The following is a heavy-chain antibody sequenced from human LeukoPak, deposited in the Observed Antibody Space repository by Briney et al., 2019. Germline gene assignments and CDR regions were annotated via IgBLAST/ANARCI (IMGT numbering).Heavy chain of an antibody. D-gene: IGHD3-22*01. CDR1: GFTFDDYG. CDR3: ARGVYYYDSSGFQTYFDY. CDR2: INWNGGST. V-gene: IGHV3-20*04. J-gene: IGHJ4*02. Sequence: GGSLRLSCAASGFTFDDYGMSWVRQAPGKGLEWVSGINWNGGSTGYADSVKGRFTISRDNAKNSLYLQMNSLRAEDTALYYCARGVYYYDSSGFQTYFDYWGQGTLVTVSS.